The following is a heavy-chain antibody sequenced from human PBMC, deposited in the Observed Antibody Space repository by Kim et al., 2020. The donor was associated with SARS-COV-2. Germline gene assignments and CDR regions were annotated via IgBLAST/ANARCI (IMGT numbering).Heavy chain of an antibody. J-gene: IGHJ4*01. D-gene: IGHD3-22*01. CDR1: RYTLHEVS. V-gene: IGHV1-24*01. CDR2: FDPEDGET. CDR3: ATVISGYYSDQYYFDN. Sequence: CKVSRYTLHEVSMDWVRQAPGKGLEWMGGFDPEDGETIYAQKFQGRVTMTEDTSTDTAYMELSSLRSEDTAVYYCATVISGYYSDQYYFDNW.